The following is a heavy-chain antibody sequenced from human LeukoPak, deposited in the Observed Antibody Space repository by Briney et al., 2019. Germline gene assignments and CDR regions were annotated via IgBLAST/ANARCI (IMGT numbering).Heavy chain of an antibody. Sequence: GGSLRLSCAASGFSFSDYYMSWIRQAPGKGLEWGSYISSSGGTIYYADSVKGRFTISRDNAKNSLYLQMNSLRAEDTAVYYCARNKDNYHYYMDVWGKGTTVTISS. CDR2: ISSSGGTI. D-gene: IGHD1/OR15-1a*01. J-gene: IGHJ6*03. CDR3: ARNKDNYHYYMDV. CDR1: GFSFSDYY. V-gene: IGHV3-11*01.